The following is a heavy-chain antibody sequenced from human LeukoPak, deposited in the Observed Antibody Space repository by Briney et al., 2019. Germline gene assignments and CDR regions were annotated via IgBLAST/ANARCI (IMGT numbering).Heavy chain of an antibody. CDR3: ARPANPVTTGIFDY. Sequence: GESLKISCKASGYSFTTYWIAWVRQMPGKGLEWMGIIYPGDSDTRYGPSFQGQVTISADKSISTAYLQWSSLKASDTAMYYCARPANPVTTGIFDYWGQGTLVTVSS. CDR1: GYSFTTYW. V-gene: IGHV5-51*01. J-gene: IGHJ4*02. D-gene: IGHD4-17*01. CDR2: IYPGDSDT.